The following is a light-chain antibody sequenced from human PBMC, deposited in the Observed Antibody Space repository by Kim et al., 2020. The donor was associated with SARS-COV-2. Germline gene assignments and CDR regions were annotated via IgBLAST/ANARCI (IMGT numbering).Light chain of an antibody. J-gene: IGKJ4*01. CDR1: QSVSSN. Sequence: SRSPGERATLAGRASQSVSSNLAWDQQKPGQAPRLLIYDASTRATGIPARFSGSGSGTQFTLTISSLQSEDFAVYYCHQYNNWPLTFGGGTKVEI. V-gene: IGKV3-15*01. CDR3: HQYNNWPLT. CDR2: DAS.